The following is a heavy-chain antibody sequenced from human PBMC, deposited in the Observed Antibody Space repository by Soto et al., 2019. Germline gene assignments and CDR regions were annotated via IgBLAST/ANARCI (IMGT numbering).Heavy chain of an antibody. J-gene: IGHJ6*02. Sequence: SETLSLTCAVSGGSFSGYYWIWIRQPPGKGPEWIGETNHRGITNYNPSLKSRVAISVDTSKNQFSLNLRSVTAADTAVYYCARCRPRYNYDSSVYPRLRRDYYYGMDVWDQGTTVTVSS. V-gene: IGHV4-34*01. CDR1: GGSFSGYY. CDR3: ARCRPRYNYDSSVYPRLRRDYYYGMDV. CDR2: TNHRGIT. D-gene: IGHD3-22*01.